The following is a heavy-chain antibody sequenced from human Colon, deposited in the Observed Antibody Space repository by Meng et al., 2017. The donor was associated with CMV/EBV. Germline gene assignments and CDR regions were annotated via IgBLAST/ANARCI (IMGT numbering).Heavy chain of an antibody. D-gene: IGHD3-10*01. Sequence: GESLKISCVGSGFSFSDFIMTWVRQAPGKGLEWIASIRSSSNSICYADSVKGRFTISRDNAKNSVDLQMNGLTGDDTAVYYCARDGGSGSYYMSVDGMDVWGQGTTVTVSS. CDR3: ARDGGSGSYYMSVDGMDV. CDR2: IRSSSNSI. CDR1: GFSFSDFI. J-gene: IGHJ6*02. V-gene: IGHV3-48*04.